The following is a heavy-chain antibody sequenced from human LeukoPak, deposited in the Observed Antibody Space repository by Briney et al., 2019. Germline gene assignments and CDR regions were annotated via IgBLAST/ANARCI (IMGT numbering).Heavy chain of an antibody. Sequence: ASVKVSCKASGYTFTSYAMNWVRQAPGQGLEWMGWINTNTGNPTYAQGFTGRFVFSLDTSVSTAYLQISSLKAEDTAVYYCARDYSSSWYASLGSFDYWGQGTLVTVSS. D-gene: IGHD6-13*01. CDR1: GYTFTSYA. V-gene: IGHV7-4-1*02. J-gene: IGHJ4*02. CDR3: ARDYSSSWYASLGSFDY. CDR2: INTNTGNP.